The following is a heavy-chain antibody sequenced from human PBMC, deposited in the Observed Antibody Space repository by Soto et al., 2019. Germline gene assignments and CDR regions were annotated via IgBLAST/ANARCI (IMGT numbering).Heavy chain of an antibody. Sequence: ASVKVSCKASGYTFTGHYMHWVRQAPGQGLEWMGWINPNSGGTNYAQKFQGWVTMTRDTSISTAYMELSRLRSDDTAVYYCARGLPPEQIAVAGHGPFDYWGQGTLVTVSS. D-gene: IGHD6-19*01. CDR2: INPNSGGT. J-gene: IGHJ4*02. CDR1: GYTFTGHY. CDR3: ARGLPPEQIAVAGHGPFDY. V-gene: IGHV1-2*04.